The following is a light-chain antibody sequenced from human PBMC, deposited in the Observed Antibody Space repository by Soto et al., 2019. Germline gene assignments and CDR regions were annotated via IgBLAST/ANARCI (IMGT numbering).Light chain of an antibody. CDR3: QQVNDYPIT. Sequence: DIQLTQSPSFLSASVGDRVTIACRASQDIKSYLAWYQQKPGKAPKLLIYPASTLQSGVPSRFSGSGSGTEFTLTISSLQPEDFATYHCQQVNDYPITFGQWTRLEIK. CDR1: QDIKSY. J-gene: IGKJ5*01. CDR2: PAS. V-gene: IGKV1-9*01.